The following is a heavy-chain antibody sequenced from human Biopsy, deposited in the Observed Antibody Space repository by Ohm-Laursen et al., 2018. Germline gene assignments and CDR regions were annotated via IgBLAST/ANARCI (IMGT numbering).Heavy chain of an antibody. J-gene: IGHJ4*02. CDR2: ARNKANSYII. CDR1: GFTFTDHY. V-gene: IGHV3-72*01. CDR3: VRGANGFDY. Sequence: SLRLSCSASGFTFTDHYMDWVRQPPGGGLEWVGRARNKANSYIIEYAASLRGRFTISRDDSKSSLYLQMNSLRTEGTAVYYCVRGANGFDYWGQGTLVTVSS. D-gene: IGHD1-1*01.